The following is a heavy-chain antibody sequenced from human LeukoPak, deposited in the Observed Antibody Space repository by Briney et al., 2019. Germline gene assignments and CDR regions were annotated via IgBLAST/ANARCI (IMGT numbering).Heavy chain of an antibody. D-gene: IGHD3-10*01. Sequence: GGSLRLSCAASGFTFSSYGMSWVRQAPGKGLEWVSAISGSGGSTYYADSVKGRFTIFRDNSKHTLYLQMNSLRAEDTAVYYCAKGSPGLKSDYWGQGTLVTVSS. CDR1: GFTFSSYG. CDR2: ISGSGGST. CDR3: AKGSPGLKSDY. J-gene: IGHJ4*02. V-gene: IGHV3-23*01.